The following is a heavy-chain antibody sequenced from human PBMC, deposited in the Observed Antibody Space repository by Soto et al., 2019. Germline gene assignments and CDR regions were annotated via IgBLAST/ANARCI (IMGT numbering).Heavy chain of an antibody. V-gene: IGHV3-11*06. CDR2: ISASGDYT. CDR1: GFTLSDNW. CDR3: ARSSGWRQGGAYKYGLDV. D-gene: IGHD3-16*01. Sequence: QVQLVESGGGLVKPGGSLRLSCIGSGFTLSDNWMTWIRQAPGKGLEWVSYISASGDYTLYADSLKGRFTISKDNARNSLWLEINSLTAEDTAVYYCARSSGWRQGGAYKYGLDVWGQGTTVTVSS. J-gene: IGHJ6*02.